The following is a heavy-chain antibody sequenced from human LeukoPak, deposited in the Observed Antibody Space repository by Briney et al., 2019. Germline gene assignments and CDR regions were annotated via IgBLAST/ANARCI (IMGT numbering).Heavy chain of an antibody. CDR3: AIAQRGDSGYDYYYYYYRDV. V-gene: IGHV1-69*05. Sequence: ASVKVSCKASGGTFSSYAISWVRQAPGQGLEWMGGIIPIFGTANYAQKFQGRVTITTDESTSTAYMELSSLRSEDTAVYYCAIAQRGDSGYDYYYYYYRDVWGKGTTVNVSS. D-gene: IGHD5-12*01. CDR1: GGTFSSYA. J-gene: IGHJ6*03. CDR2: IIPIFGTA.